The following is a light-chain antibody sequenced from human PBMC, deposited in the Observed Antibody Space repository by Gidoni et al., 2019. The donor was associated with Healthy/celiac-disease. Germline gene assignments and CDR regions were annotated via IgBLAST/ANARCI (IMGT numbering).Light chain of an antibody. Sequence: QSPLSQPASVSGSPGHSTHISCTGTSSDVGGYNYVSWYQQHPGKAPKLMIYDVSNRPSGVSNRFSGSKSGNTASLTISGLQAEDEADYYCSSYTSSSTLRVFGGGTKLTVL. V-gene: IGLV2-14*03. J-gene: IGLJ2*01. CDR1: SSDVGGYNY. CDR3: SSYTSSSTLRV. CDR2: DVS.